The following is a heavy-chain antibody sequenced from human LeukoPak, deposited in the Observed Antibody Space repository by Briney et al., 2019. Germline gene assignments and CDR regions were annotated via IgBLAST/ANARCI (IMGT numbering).Heavy chain of an antibody. CDR3: ARVSWDYVWGSYRPPLYYFDY. D-gene: IGHD3-16*02. V-gene: IGHV4-59*01. CDR2: IYYSGST. Sequence: SETLSLTCTVSGGSISSYYWSWIRQPPGKGLEWIGYIYYSGSTNYNPSLKSRVTISVDTSKNQFSLKLSSVTAADTAVYYCARVSWDYVWGSYRPPLYYFDYWGQGTLVTVSS. J-gene: IGHJ4*02. CDR1: GGSISSYY.